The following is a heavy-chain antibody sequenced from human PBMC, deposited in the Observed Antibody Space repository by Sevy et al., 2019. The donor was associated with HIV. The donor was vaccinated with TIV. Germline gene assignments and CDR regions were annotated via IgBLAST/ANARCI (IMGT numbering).Heavy chain of an antibody. J-gene: IGHJ6*02. D-gene: IGHD3-3*01. CDR2: IRSKANSYAT. CDR1: GFTFSGSA. Sequence: GSLRLSCAASGFTFSGSAMHWVRQASGKGLEWVGRIRSKANSYATAYAASVKGRFTISRDDSKNTAYLQMNSLKTEDTAVYYCTRRGYDFWSGYYDPYYYYGMDVWGQGTTVTVSS. CDR3: TRRGYDFWSGYYDPYYYYGMDV. V-gene: IGHV3-73*01.